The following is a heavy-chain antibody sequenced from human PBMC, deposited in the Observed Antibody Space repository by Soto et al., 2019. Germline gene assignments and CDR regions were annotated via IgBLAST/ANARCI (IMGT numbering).Heavy chain of an antibody. CDR1: GGTFSSYA. D-gene: IGHD6-6*01. Sequence: SVKVSCKASGGTFSSYAISWVRQAPGQGLEWMGGIIPIFGTANYAQKFQGRVTITADESTSTAYMELSSLRSEDTAVYYCVRKQLVLNWFDPWGQGTLVTVSS. V-gene: IGHV1-69*13. J-gene: IGHJ5*02. CDR3: VRKQLVLNWFDP. CDR2: IIPIFGTA.